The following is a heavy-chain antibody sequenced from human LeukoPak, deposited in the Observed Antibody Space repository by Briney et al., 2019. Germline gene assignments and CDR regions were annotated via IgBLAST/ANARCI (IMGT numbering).Heavy chain of an antibody. D-gene: IGHD3-16*01. CDR2: IYHSGST. J-gene: IGHJ4*02. Sequence: PSETLSLTCAVSGYSISSGYYWGWIRQPPGQGLEWIGSIYHSGSTYYNPSLKSRVTISVDTSKNQFSLKPSSVTAADTAVYYCAREDYGIDYWGQGTLVTVSS. CDR3: AREDYGIDY. CDR1: GYSISSGYY. V-gene: IGHV4-38-2*02.